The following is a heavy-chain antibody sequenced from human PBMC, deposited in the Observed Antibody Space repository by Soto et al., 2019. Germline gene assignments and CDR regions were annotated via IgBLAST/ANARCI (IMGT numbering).Heavy chain of an antibody. J-gene: IGHJ6*02. CDR2: IIPIFGTA. CDR3: ARGDYGGNSFYYYYYGMDV. V-gene: IGHV1-69*13. CDR1: GGTSSSYA. Sequence: SVKVSCKASGGTSSSYAISWVRQAPGQGLEWMGGIIPIFGTANYAQKFQGRVTITADESTSTAYMELSSLRSEDTAVYYCARGDYGGNSFYYYYYGMDVWGQGTTVTVSS. D-gene: IGHD4-17*01.